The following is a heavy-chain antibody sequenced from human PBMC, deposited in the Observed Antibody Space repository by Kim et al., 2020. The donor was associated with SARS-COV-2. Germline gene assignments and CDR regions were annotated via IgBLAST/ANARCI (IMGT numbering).Heavy chain of an antibody. D-gene: IGHD6-13*01. Sequence: GGSLRLSWAASGFTFSSYALSWVRQAPGKGLEWVSAISGSGGNTYYADSVKGRFTISRDNSQNTLYLQMNSLRAEDTAIYYCAKAAAIYNWFDPWGQGTLVTVSS. CDR3: AKAAAIYNWFDP. J-gene: IGHJ5*02. V-gene: IGHV3-23*01. CDR2: ISGSGGNT. CDR1: GFTFSSYA.